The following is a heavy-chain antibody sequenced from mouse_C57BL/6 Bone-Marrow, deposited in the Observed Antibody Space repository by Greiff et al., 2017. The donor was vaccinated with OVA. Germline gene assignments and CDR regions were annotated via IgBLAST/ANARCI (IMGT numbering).Heavy chain of an antibody. CDR3: EREGGD. Sequence: ESGPGLVKPAQSLSLTCSVTGYSITRGYYWNLNRQFPVNTLEWMSYISEDGSNNYDPSLKNQISITRDTSKNQFFLKLNSVTTEDTATYDCEREGGDWGQATLVTVSA. V-gene: IGHV3-6*01. CDR2: ISEDGSN. J-gene: IGHJ3*01. CDR1: GYSITRGYY.